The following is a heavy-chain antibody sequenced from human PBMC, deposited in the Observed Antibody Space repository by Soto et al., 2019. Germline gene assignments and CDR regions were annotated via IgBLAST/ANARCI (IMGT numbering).Heavy chain of an antibody. J-gene: IGHJ4*02. V-gene: IGHV4-61*01. CDR3: ARHHVRGRTIAGAAEF. CDR1: GGSVSNKTHY. D-gene: IGHD6-13*01. Sequence: PSETLSLTCSVSGGSVSNKTHYWSWIRQPPGKRREWNGYVYYSGTANYNPSLKSRVTIPVNLSKNQFSLMLSSVTTADTALYYCARHHVRGRTIAGAAEFWGQGTLVTVSS. CDR2: VYYSGTA.